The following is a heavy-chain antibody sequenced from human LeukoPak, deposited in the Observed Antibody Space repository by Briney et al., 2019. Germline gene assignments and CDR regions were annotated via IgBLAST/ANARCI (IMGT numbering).Heavy chain of an antibody. Sequence: PGGSLRLSRAASGFTFSSYGMHWVRQAPGKGLEWVAFIRYDGSNKYYADSVKGRFTISRDNSKNTLYLQMNSLRAEDTAVYYCAKSSPRYCSSTSCYYMDVWGKGTTVTVSS. CDR1: GFTFSSYG. CDR2: IRYDGSNK. D-gene: IGHD2-2*01. CDR3: AKSSPRYCSSTSCYYMDV. V-gene: IGHV3-30*02. J-gene: IGHJ6*03.